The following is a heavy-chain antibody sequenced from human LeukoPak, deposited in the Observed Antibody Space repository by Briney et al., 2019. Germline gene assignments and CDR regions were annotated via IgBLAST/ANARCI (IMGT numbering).Heavy chain of an antibody. CDR1: GGSFSGYY. CDR2: INHSGST. D-gene: IGHD7-27*01. V-gene: IGHV4-34*01. CDR3: ATTATLNHWGGRAFDI. Sequence: SETLSLPCAVYGGSFSGYYWSWIRQPPGKGLEWIGEINHSGSTNYNPSLKSRVTISVDTSKDQFSLKLSSVTAADTAVYYCATTATLNHWGGRAFDIWGQGTMVTVSS. J-gene: IGHJ3*02.